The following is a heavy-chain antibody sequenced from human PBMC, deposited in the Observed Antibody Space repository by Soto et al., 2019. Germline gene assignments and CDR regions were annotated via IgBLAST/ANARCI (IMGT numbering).Heavy chain of an antibody. V-gene: IGHV1-18*01. CDR2: ISPYNGNT. D-gene: IGHD3-10*01. CDR1: GYTLTSYG. Sequence: ASVNVACKASGYTLTSYGITWVQHAPGQGLEWMGWISPYNGNTSYAQKLQGRVTITTDTSTSTAYMDLRSLISDYTAVYYCARGIGGWFGVAYYYGMDVWGEGTTVTVSS. J-gene: IGHJ6*04. CDR3: ARGIGGWFGVAYYYGMDV.